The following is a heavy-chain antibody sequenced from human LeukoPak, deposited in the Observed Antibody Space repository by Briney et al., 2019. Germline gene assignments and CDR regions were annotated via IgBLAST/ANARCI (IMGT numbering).Heavy chain of an antibody. D-gene: IGHD3-16*01. CDR2: IYYSGST. CDR1: GGSISSYY. J-gene: IGHJ4*02. CDR3: ARDGGGEYYFDY. Sequence: SETLSPTCTVSGGSISSYYWSWIRQPPGKGLEWIGYIYYSGSTNYNPSLKSRVTISVDTSKNQFSLKLSSVTAADTAVYYCARDGGGEYYFDYWGQGTLVTVSS. V-gene: IGHV4-59*01.